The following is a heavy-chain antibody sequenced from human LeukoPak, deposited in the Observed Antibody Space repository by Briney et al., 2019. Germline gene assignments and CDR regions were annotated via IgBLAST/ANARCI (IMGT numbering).Heavy chain of an antibody. CDR3: ASRGDYYDSSGYYEH. J-gene: IGHJ1*01. Sequence: SETLSLTCTVSGGSISSGSYYWSWIRQPAVKGLEWIGRIYTSGSTNYNPSLKRRVTISVDTSKNQFSLKLSCVTAADTAVYYCASRGDYYDSSGYYEHWGQGTLVTVSS. CDR2: IYTSGST. V-gene: IGHV4-61*02. CDR1: GGSISSGSYY. D-gene: IGHD3-22*01.